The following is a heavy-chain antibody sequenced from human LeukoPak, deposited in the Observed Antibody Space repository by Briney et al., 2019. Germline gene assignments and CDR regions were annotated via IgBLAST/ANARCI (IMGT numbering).Heavy chain of an antibody. J-gene: IGHJ6*02. D-gene: IGHD4-17*01. CDR1: GFTFSSYG. V-gene: IGHV3-30*19. CDR3: ARESAVTLADYGFDV. Sequence: GGSLRLSCAASGFTFSSYGMHWVRQAPGKGLEWVAVTSYDGTSKYYADSVKGRFTISRDNAKNTLYLQMNSLSLEDTAVYYCARESAVTLADYGFDVWGQGTTVTVSS. CDR2: TSYDGTSK.